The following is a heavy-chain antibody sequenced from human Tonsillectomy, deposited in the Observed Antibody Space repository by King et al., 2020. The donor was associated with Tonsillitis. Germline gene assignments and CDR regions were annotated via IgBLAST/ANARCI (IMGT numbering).Heavy chain of an antibody. D-gene: IGHD5-24*01. V-gene: IGHV3-30*04. Sequence: VQLVESGGGVVQPGKSLRLSCAASGITFSNYAIHWVRQAPGKGLEWVALISYDGSNKYYADSVKGRFTISRDSSKNTLYLQMNSLRAEDTAVYYCARDFDGYNWGGTFDYWGQGTLVTVSS. CDR1: GITFSNYA. CDR3: ARDFDGYNWGGTFDY. J-gene: IGHJ4*02. CDR2: ISYDGSNK.